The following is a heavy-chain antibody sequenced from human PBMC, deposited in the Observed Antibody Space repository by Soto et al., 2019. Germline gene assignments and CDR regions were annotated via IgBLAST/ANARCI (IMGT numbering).Heavy chain of an antibody. CDR1: GGTFSSYA. V-gene: IGHV1-69*06. J-gene: IGHJ5*02. Sequence: AVQVSCKASGGTFSSYAISWVRQAPGQGLEWMGGIIPIFGTANYAQKFQGRVTITADKSTSTAYMELSSLRSEDTAVYYCATDETHDSSGYYGIWFDPWGQGTLVTVPS. CDR3: ATDETHDSSGYYGIWFDP. CDR2: IIPIFGTA. D-gene: IGHD3-22*01.